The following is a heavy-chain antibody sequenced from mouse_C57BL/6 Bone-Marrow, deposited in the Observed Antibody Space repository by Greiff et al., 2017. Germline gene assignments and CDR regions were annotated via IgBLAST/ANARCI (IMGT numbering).Heavy chain of an antibody. CDR2: IHPNSGST. D-gene: IGHD1-1*01. CDR1: GYTFTSYW. J-gene: IGHJ2*01. CDR3: ARDGFYGSSFFDY. V-gene: IGHV1-64*01. Sequence: QVQLKQPGAELVKPGASVKLSCKASGYTFTSYWMHWVKQRPGQGLEWIGMIHPNSGSTNYNEKFKGKATLTVDKSSGTAYMQLSSLTSEDSAVYYCARDGFYGSSFFDYWGQGTTLTVSS.